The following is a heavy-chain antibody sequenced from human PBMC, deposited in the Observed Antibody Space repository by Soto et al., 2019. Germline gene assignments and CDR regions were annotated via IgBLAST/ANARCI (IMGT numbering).Heavy chain of an antibody. V-gene: IGHV3-30-3*01. J-gene: IGHJ4*02. CDR3: ARLGGRYSSSWYLDY. D-gene: IGHD6-13*01. CDR2: ISYDGSNK. Sequence: PGGSLRLSCAASGFTFSSYAMHWVRQAPGKGLEWVAVISYDGSNKYYADSVKGRFTISGDNSKNTLYLQMNSLRAEDTAVYYCARLGGRYSSSWYLDYWGQGTLVTVSS. CDR1: GFTFSSYA.